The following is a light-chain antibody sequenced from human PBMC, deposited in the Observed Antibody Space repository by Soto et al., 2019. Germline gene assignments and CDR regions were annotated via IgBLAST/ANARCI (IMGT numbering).Light chain of an antibody. J-gene: IGKJ5*01. V-gene: IGKV1-39*01. CDR3: HQSDSTPIT. CDR1: QTISSY. Sequence: DIQMTQSPSTLSGSVGDRVTITCRASQTISSYLNWYQQKPGKAPTLLIYAASSLQSGVPSRFSGSGSGTDFNLTSRSLQHDAFATYYCHQSDSTPITFGPGTRREMK. CDR2: AAS.